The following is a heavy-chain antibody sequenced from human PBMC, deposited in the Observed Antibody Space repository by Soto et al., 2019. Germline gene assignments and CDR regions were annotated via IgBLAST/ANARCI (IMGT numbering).Heavy chain of an antibody. Sequence: SETLSLTCTVSGGNISSYYWSWIRQPPGKGLEWIGHIYYSGSTNYNPSLKSRVSISVDTSKNQFSLKLSSVTAADTAVYYCARKSCSSTSCYSWVSWFAPWGQGTLVTVSS. CDR2: IYYSGST. V-gene: IGHV4-59*08. CDR1: GGNISSYY. CDR3: ARKSCSSTSCYSWVSWFAP. D-gene: IGHD2-2*01. J-gene: IGHJ5*02.